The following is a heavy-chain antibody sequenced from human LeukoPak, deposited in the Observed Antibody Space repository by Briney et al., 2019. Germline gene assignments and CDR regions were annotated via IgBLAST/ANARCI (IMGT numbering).Heavy chain of an antibody. D-gene: IGHD4-17*01. CDR2: IRDSGGST. V-gene: IGHV3-23*01. J-gene: IGHJ4*02. CDR3: AKVYGDYGAFVE. Sequence: GGSLRLSCAASGFTFSSYAMSWVRQAPGQGLAWVSVIRDSGGSTYYADSVKGRFTISRDNSKNTLYLQMNSLRAEDTAVYYCAKVYGDYGAFVEWGEGAIVSVSS. CDR1: GFTFSSYA.